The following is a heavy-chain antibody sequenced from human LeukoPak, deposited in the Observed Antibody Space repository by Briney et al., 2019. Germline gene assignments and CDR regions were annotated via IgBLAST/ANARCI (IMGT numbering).Heavy chain of an antibody. CDR2: IKQDGSEK. CDR3: AREYSSGWQTLFDY. Sequence: GGSLRLSCAASGFTFSSYWISWVRQAPGKGLEWVANIKQDGSEKYYVDSVKGRFTISRDNAKNSLYLQMNSLRAEDTAVYYCAREYSSGWQTLFDYWGQGTLVTVSS. CDR1: GFTFSSYW. D-gene: IGHD6-19*01. J-gene: IGHJ4*02. V-gene: IGHV3-7*01.